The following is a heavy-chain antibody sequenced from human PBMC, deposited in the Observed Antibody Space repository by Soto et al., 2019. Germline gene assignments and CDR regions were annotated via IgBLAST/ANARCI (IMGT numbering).Heavy chain of an antibody. V-gene: IGHV4-31*03. D-gene: IGHD3-10*01. CDR3: ARRIGESPSFDY. CDR2: IYYSGST. CDR1: GGSISSGGYY. Sequence: TSXTLSLTCTVSGGSISSGGYYWSWIRQHPGKGLEWIGYIYYSGSTYYNPSLKSRVTISVDTSKNQFSLKLSSVTAADTAVYYCARRIGESPSFDYWGQGTLVTVSS. J-gene: IGHJ4*02.